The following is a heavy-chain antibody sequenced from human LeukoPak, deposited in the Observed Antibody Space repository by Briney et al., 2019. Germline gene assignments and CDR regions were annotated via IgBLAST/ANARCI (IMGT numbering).Heavy chain of an antibody. CDR1: GFTFSDHY. Sequence: GGSLRLSCAASGFTFSDHYMSWIRQVPGKGLEWVSGISWNSGSIGYADSVKSRFTISRDNAKNSLYLQMNSLRAEDTALYNCAKPRWGSGWSYGMDVWGQGTTVTVSS. D-gene: IGHD3-16*01. V-gene: IGHV3-9*01. J-gene: IGHJ6*02. CDR2: ISWNSGSI. CDR3: AKPRWGSGWSYGMDV.